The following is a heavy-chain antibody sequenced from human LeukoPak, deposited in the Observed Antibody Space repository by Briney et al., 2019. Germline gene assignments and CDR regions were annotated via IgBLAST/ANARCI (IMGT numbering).Heavy chain of an antibody. V-gene: IGHV4-39*07. CDR1: GGSISSSSYY. Sequence: SETLSLTCTVSGGSISSSSYYWGWIRQPPGKGLEWIGSIYYSGSTYYNPSLKSRVTISVDTSKNQFSLKLSSVTAADTAVYYCARDIRGIAVVSGAFDIWGQGTMVTVSS. J-gene: IGHJ3*02. CDR3: ARDIRGIAVVSGAFDI. CDR2: IYYSGST. D-gene: IGHD6-19*01.